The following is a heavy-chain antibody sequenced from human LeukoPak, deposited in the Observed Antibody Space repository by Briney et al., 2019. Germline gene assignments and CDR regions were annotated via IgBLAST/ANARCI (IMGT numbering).Heavy chain of an antibody. CDR3: AKPEGEVVTPYDAFDI. CDR2: ISGSGGST. V-gene: IGHV3-23*01. CDR1: GFTFSSYA. D-gene: IGHD2-15*01. Sequence: GGSLRLSCAASGFTFSSYAMSWVRQAPGKGLEWVSAISGSGGSTYYADSVKGRFTISRDNSKDPLYLQMNSLRAEDTAVYYCAKPEGEVVTPYDAFDIWGQGTMVTVSS. J-gene: IGHJ3*02.